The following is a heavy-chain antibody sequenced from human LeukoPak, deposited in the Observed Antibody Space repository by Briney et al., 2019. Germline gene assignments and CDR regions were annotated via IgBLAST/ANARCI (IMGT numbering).Heavy chain of an antibody. CDR2: ISYDGSNE. D-gene: IGHD6-19*01. V-gene: IGHV3-30*18. J-gene: IGHJ4*02. CDR3: AKDGISGWPRGYFDY. CDR1: GFTFSSYG. Sequence: GGSLRLSCAASGFTFSSYGMYWVRQAPGKGPEWVAVISYDGSNEYYADSVKGRFTISRDNSKNTLYLRMNSLRAEDTAVYNCAKDGISGWPRGYFDYWGQGTLVTVSS.